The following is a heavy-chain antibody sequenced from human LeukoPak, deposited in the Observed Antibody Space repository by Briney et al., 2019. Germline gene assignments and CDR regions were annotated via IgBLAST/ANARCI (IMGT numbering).Heavy chain of an antibody. D-gene: IGHD2/OR15-2a*01. Sequence: SETLSLRCTVSGGSINTSSYYWGWIRQAPGKGLEWIGSMYYTGTLYYNPSLKSRVTISVDTSKNQFSLKLGSVTAADTAVYYCAKHEDIVTVPATSWFDPWGPGTLVTVSS. J-gene: IGHJ5*02. V-gene: IGHV4-39*01. CDR1: GGSINTSSYY. CDR3: AKHEDIVTVPATSWFDP. CDR2: MYYTGTL.